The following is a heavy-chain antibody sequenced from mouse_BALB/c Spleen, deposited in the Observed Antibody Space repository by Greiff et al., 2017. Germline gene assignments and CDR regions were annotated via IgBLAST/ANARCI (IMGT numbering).Heavy chain of an antibody. V-gene: IGHV1-4*02. CDR3: ARWWDYDLDY. Sequence: QVQLQQSAAELARPGASVKMSCKASGYTFTSYTMHWVKQRPGQGLEWIGYINPSSGYTEYNQKFKDKTTLTADKSSSTAYMQLSSLTSEDSAVYYCARWWDYDLDYWGQGTTLTVSS. CDR1: GYTFTSYT. D-gene: IGHD2-4*01. J-gene: IGHJ2*01. CDR2: INPSSGYT.